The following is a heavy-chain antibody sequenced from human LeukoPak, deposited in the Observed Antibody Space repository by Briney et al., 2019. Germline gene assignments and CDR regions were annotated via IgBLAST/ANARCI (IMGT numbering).Heavy chain of an antibody. D-gene: IGHD3-22*01. CDR3: AREEALSSGYSALYDY. CDR2: IYYSGST. V-gene: IGHV4-59*01. J-gene: IGHJ4*02. Sequence: SETLSLTCTVSGGSISSYYWSWIRQPPGKGLEWIGYIYYSGSTNYNPSLKSRVTISVDTSKNQFSLKLSSVTAADTAVYYCAREEALSSGYSALYDYWGQGTLVTVSS. CDR1: GGSISSYY.